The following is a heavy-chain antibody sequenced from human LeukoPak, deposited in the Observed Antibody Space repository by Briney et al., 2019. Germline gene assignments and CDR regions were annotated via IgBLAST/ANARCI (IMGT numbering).Heavy chain of an antibody. CDR1: GFTFSTYW. V-gene: IGHV3-7*01. J-gene: IGHJ4*02. D-gene: IGHD3-16*02. CDR2: INHDGSEK. CDR3: APDRHGTDLGNYRFHY. Sequence: GGSLRLSCAASGFTFSTYWMIWVRQPPGKGLEWVANINHDGSEKNYVDSVKGRFTFSRDNAKNSLYLQMNSLRDDDTVVYYWAPDRHGTDLGNYRFHYWGQGTLVTVSS.